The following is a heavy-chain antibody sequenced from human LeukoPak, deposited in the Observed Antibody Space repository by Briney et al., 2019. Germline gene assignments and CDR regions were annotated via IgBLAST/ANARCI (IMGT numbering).Heavy chain of an antibody. CDR1: GFTFSSYS. J-gene: IGHJ6*03. V-gene: IGHV4-34*01. D-gene: IGHD4-11*01. Sequence: PGGSLRLSCAASGFTFSSYSMNWVRQAPGKGLEWIGEINHSGSTNYNPSLKSRVTISVDTSKNQFSLKLSSVTAADTAVYYCARGRSTVYYYYYYYMDVWGKGTTVTVSS. CDR2: INHSGST. CDR3: ARGRSTVYYYYYYYMDV.